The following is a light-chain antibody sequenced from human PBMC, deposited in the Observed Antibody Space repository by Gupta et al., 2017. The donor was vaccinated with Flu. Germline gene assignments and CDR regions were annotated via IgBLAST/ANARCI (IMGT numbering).Light chain of an antibody. J-gene: IGKJ4*01. CDR1: QSLLHTSGYSY. CDR3: RQALQTPIT. Sequence: DIVMTQSPLSLPVTPGEPASISCRSSQSLLHTSGYSYLDWYLQKPGQSPQLLIYLGSNRASGVPDRFSGGGSGTDFTLKISRGEAEDVGVYYCRQALQTPITFGGGTKVEIK. V-gene: IGKV2-28*01. CDR2: LGS.